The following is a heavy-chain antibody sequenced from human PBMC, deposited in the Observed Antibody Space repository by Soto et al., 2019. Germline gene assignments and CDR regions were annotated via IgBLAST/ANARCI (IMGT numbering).Heavy chain of an antibody. V-gene: IGHV4-59*08. CDR1: GGSISSYY. J-gene: IGHJ5*02. Sequence: SETLSLTCTVSGGSISSYYWSWIRQPPGKGLEWIGYIYYSGSTNYNPSLKSRVTISVDTSKNQFSLKLSSVTAADTAVYYCARLYYGSGSYYNNWFDPWGQGTLVTVSS. CDR2: IYYSGST. CDR3: ARLYYGSGSYYNNWFDP. D-gene: IGHD3-10*01.